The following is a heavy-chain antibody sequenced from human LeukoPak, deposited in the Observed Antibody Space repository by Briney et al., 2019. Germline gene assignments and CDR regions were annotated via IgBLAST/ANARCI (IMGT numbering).Heavy chain of an antibody. V-gene: IGHV4-39*07. CDR1: GGSISSSSYY. CDR2: IYYSGST. J-gene: IGHJ5*02. CDR3: AREKYCTNGVCYRRYWFDP. D-gene: IGHD2-8*01. Sequence: SETLSLTCTVSGGSISSSSYYWGWIRQPPGKGLEWIGSIYYSGSTYYNPSLKSRVTISVDTSKNQFSLKLSSGTAADTAVYYCAREKYCTNGVCYRRYWFDPWGQGTLVTVSS.